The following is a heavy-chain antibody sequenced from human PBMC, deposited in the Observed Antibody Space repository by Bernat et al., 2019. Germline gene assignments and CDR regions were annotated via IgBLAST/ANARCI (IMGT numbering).Heavy chain of an antibody. CDR3: ATPNGRYYYDSSGFDY. CDR1: GYTLTELS. CDR2: FDPEDGET. J-gene: IGHJ4*02. Sequence: QVQLVQSGAEVKKPGASVKVSCKVSGYTLTELSMHWVRQAPAKGLEWMGGFDPEDGETIYAQKVQSRVTITEDTATDAAYMQLSSLRSEDTAVYYWATPNGRYYYDSSGFDYWGQRTLVTVSS. V-gene: IGHV1-24*01. D-gene: IGHD3-22*01.